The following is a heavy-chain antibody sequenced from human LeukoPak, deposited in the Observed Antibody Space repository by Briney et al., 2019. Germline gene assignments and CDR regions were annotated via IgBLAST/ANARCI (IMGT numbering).Heavy chain of an antibody. CDR2: MNPNSGNT. CDR1: GYTFTSYD. Sequence: GAPVKVSCKASGYTFTSYDINWVRQATGQGLEWMGWMNPNSGNTGYAQKFQGRVTMTRNTSISTAYMELSSLRSEDTAVYYCARVRAARYSTPFDYWGQGTLVTVSS. CDR3: ARVRAARYSTPFDY. V-gene: IGHV1-8*01. D-gene: IGHD6-6*01. J-gene: IGHJ4*02.